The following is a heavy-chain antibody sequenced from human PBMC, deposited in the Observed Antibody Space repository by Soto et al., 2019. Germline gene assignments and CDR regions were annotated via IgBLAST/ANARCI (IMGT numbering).Heavy chain of an antibody. J-gene: IGHJ4*02. V-gene: IGHV3-48*03. Sequence: GSLRLSCVGSGLTLSSFEMNWVRQTPGKGLEWLSYIGRSGETIYYADSVKGRFTISRDNAKSSLFLQMNGLRDEDTGIYYCPSVIRVGPARRPTIYYWGWGLVVAVFS. D-gene: IGHD3-10*01. CDR2: IGRSGETI. CDR1: GLTLSSFE. CDR3: PSVIRVGPARRPTIYY.